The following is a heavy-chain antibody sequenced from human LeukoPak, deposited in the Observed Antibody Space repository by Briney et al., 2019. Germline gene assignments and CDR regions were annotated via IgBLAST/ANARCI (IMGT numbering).Heavy chain of an antibody. V-gene: IGHV4-59*11. D-gene: IGHD5-24*01. J-gene: IGHJ4*02. Sequence: SETLSLTCTVSGGSISSHYWSWIRQPPGKGLEWIGYIYYSGSTNYNPSLKSRVTISVDTSKNQFSLKLSSVTAADTAVYYCARVEMATMDFDYWGQGTLVTVSS. CDR1: GGSISSHY. CDR2: IYYSGST. CDR3: ARVEMATMDFDY.